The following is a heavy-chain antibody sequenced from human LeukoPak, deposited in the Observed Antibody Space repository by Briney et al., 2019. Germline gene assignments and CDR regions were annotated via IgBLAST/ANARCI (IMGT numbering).Heavy chain of an antibody. J-gene: IGHJ5*02. CDR2: IIPIFGTA. V-gene: IGHV1-69*06. D-gene: IGHD4-17*01. CDR1: GGTFSSYA. Sequence: ASVKVSCKASGGTFSSYAISWVRQAPGQGLEWMGGIIPIFGTANYAQKFQGRVTITADKSTSTAYMELSSLRSEDTAVYYCARGQLRLRHRGFDPWGQGTLVTVSS. CDR3: ARGQLRLRHRGFDP.